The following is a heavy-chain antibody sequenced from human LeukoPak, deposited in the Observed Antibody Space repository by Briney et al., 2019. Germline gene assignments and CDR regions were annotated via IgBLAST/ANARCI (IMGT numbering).Heavy chain of an antibody. CDR1: GGYINDTGCY. V-gene: IGHV4-39*01. Sequence: SETLSLTCTVSGGYINDTGCYWAWVRQPPGKGLEWIGSIYYTGDTYYSPSLKRCVTMSVDTSKSQFSLKLTSVTAADTAVYYCARHKDHWYFDLWGRGTLVTVSS. CDR3: ARHKDHWYFDL. D-gene: IGHD2-15*01. J-gene: IGHJ2*01. CDR2: IYYTGDT.